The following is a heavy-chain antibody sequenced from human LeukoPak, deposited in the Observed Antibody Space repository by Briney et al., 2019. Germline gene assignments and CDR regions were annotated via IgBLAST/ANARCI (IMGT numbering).Heavy chain of an antibody. V-gene: IGHV4-59*08. J-gene: IGHJ4*02. CDR3: ARLPRYDSSGYRRPYYFDY. CDR1: GGSISSYY. CDR2: IYYSGST. Sequence: PSETLSLTCTVSGGSISSYYWSWIRQPPGKGLEWIGYIYYSGSTNYNPSLKSRVTISVDTSKDQFSPKLSSVTAADTAVYYCARLPRYDSSGYRRPYYFDYWGQGTLVTVSS. D-gene: IGHD3-22*01.